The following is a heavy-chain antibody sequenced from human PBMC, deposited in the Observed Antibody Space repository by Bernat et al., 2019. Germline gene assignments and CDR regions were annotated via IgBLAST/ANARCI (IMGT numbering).Heavy chain of an antibody. D-gene: IGHD3-3*01. V-gene: IGHV3-21*01. Sequence: EVQLVESGGGLVKPGGSLRLSCAASGFTFSSYSMNWVRQAPGKGLDWVSSISGSSTYIYYADSVKGRFTISRDNAKNSLYLQMNSLRAEDTAVYYCARVGEGLLEPWYFDLWGRGTLVTVSS. CDR2: ISGSSTYI. CDR1: GFTFSSYS. CDR3: ARVGEGLLEPWYFDL. J-gene: IGHJ2*01.